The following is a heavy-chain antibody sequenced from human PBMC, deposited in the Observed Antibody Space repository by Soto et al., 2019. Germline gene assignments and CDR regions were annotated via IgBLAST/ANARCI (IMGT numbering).Heavy chain of an antibody. CDR3: ARHRYGSGSLYNWFDP. J-gene: IGHJ5*02. CDR1: DATVNNQNVY. Sequence: LQTQSVTYSVSDATVNNQNVYRTLKRQPPGRGLEWIAYIYYSGSTNYNPSLKSRITMSVDSSKSQFSLKLSSVTAADTAVYYCARHRYGSGSLYNWFDPWGQGTLVTVSS. V-gene: IGHV4-61*01. D-gene: IGHD3-10*01. CDR2: IYYSGST.